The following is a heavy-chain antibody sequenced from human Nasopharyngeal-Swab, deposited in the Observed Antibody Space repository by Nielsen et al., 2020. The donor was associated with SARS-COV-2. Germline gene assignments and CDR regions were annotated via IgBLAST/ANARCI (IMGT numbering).Heavy chain of an antibody. J-gene: IGHJ6*02. CDR2: MYSSGRT. Sequence: WIRQPPGKGLESIGHMYSSGRTNYNPSIKSRVTMSLDTSRNQFSLRLNSVTAADTAVYFCARSRGNFYDSGFDVWGQGTTVTVSS. CDR3: ARSRGNFYDSGFDV. D-gene: IGHD3-10*01. V-gene: IGHV4-28*01.